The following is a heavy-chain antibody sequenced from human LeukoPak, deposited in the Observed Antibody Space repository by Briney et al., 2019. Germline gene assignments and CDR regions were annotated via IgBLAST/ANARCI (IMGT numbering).Heavy chain of an antibody. Sequence: SVKVSCKASGGTFSSYAISWVRQAPGQGLEWMGRIIPILGIANYAQKFQGRVTITADKSTSTAYMELSSLRSEDTAVYYCARIVGGYDFDYWGQGTLVTVSS. CDR3: ARIVGGYDFDY. CDR1: GGTFSSYA. D-gene: IGHD5-12*01. CDR2: IIPILGIA. V-gene: IGHV1-69*04. J-gene: IGHJ4*02.